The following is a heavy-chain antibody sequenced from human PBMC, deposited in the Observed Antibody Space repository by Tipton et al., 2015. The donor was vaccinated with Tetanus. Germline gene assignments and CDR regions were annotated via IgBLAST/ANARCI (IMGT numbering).Heavy chain of an antibody. V-gene: IGHV4-31*02. Sequence: LRLSCTVSGGSVSSGAYCWSWIRQHPGKGLESIGCISSRGSTYYNPSLTSRVSISVDTSKNQFSLKLTSVTAADTAIYYCARGGDNLTFQRPTGRWFDPWGHGTLVTASS. D-gene: IGHD1-1*01. CDR1: GGSVSSGAYC. CDR2: ISSRGST. CDR3: ARGGDNLTFQRPTGRWFDP. J-gene: IGHJ5*02.